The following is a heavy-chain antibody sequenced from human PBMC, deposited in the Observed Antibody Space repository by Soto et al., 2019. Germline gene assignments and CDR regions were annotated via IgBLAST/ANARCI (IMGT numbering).Heavy chain of an antibody. CDR1: GFTFSSYA. D-gene: IGHD4-4*01. CDR2: ISSNGGST. CDR3: ARGGTTVTTTGLNPFDY. V-gene: IGHV3-64*02. Sequence: GGSLRLSCAASGFTFSSYAMHWVRQAPGKGLEYVSAISSNGGSTYYADSVKGRFTISRDNSKNTLYLQMGSLRAEDMAVYYCARGGTTVTTTGLNPFDYWGQGTLVTVSS. J-gene: IGHJ4*02.